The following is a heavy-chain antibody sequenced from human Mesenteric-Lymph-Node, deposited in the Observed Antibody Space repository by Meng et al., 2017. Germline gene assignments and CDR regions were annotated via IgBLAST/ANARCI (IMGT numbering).Heavy chain of an antibody. V-gene: IGHV3-11*04. CDR2: ISPTGGSI. Sequence: GESLKISCAASGFTFSDYFMTWIRQAPGKGLEWVSSISPTGGSIYYADSLKGRFTISRDNAKNSLYLQMNSLRAEDTAVYYCAREMYYYDSSGYYAPGFHDYWGQGTLVTVSS. D-gene: IGHD3-22*01. J-gene: IGHJ4*02. CDR1: GFTFSDYF. CDR3: AREMYYYDSSGYYAPGFHDY.